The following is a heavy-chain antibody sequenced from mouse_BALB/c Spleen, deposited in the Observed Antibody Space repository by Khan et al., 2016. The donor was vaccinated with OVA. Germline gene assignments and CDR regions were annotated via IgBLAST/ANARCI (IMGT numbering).Heavy chain of an antibody. J-gene: IGHJ3*01. Sequence: EVELVESGGGLVQPGGSRKLSCAASGFTFIDYGMAWVRQTPGKGPEWIAFISSVAYSIYYAATVTGRFIISRENAKNTLYLDMSNLRSDETARYYCAGGGFAYWGQGTLVTVSA. CDR3: AGGGFAY. CDR2: ISSVAYSI. V-gene: IGHV5-15*02. CDR1: GFTFIDYG.